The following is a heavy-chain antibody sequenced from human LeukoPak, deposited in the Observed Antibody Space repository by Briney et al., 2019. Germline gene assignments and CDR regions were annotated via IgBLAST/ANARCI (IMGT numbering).Heavy chain of an antibody. CDR3: ARHGGSDSAPNDY. J-gene: IGHJ4*02. Sequence: GGSLRLSCAASGFTFRSYGMHWVRQAPGKGLEWVAFIRYDGSNKYYADSVKGRFTISRDNSKNTLYLQMNSLRAEDTAVYYCARHGGSDSAPNDYWGQGTLVTVSS. D-gene: IGHD2-21*02. V-gene: IGHV3-30*02. CDR1: GFTFRSYG. CDR2: IRYDGSNK.